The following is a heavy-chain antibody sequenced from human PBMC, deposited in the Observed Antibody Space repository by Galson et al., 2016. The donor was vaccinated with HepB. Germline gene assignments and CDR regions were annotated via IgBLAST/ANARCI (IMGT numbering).Heavy chain of an antibody. V-gene: IGHV3-33*01. J-gene: IGHJ3*02. Sequence: SLRLSCAASGFTFSSYTMHWVRQAPGKGLDWVAGIWYDGSNEYYGDSVKGRFTISRDNSKNTLYLQMNSLRAEDTAVYYCARELWNYNSFDMWGQGTMVTVSS. CDR1: GFTFSSYT. CDR2: IWYDGSNE. CDR3: ARELWNYNSFDM. D-gene: IGHD1-7*01.